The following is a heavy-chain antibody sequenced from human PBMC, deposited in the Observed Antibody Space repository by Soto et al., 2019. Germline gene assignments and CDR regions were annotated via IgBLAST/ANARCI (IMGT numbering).Heavy chain of an antibody. CDR1: GFTVSNAW. J-gene: IGHJ4*02. CDR3: TTAKSSAYDH. D-gene: IGHD6-19*01. CDR2: IKSKAGGGTT. Sequence: EVQLVESGGGLVKPGGSLRLSCAASGFTVSNAWMNWLRQAPGKGLEWVGRIKSKAGGGTTDYAAPVRGRFTISRDDSKNTLYLQMDNLKTEDTALYYCTTAKSSAYDHWGQGTLVTVSS. V-gene: IGHV3-15*07.